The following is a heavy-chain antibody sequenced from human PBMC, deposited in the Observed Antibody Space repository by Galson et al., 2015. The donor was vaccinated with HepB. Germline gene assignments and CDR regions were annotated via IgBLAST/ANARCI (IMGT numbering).Heavy chain of an antibody. J-gene: IGHJ4*02. CDR1: GYTFTSYA. Sequence: SVKVSCKASGYTFTSYAMHWVRQAPGQRLEWMGWINAGNGNTKYSQKFQGRVTITRDTSASTAYMELSSLRSEDTAVYYCARDIAIAVAGFDYWGQGTLVTVSS. CDR2: INAGNGNT. D-gene: IGHD6-19*01. V-gene: IGHV1-3*01. CDR3: ARDIAIAVAGFDY.